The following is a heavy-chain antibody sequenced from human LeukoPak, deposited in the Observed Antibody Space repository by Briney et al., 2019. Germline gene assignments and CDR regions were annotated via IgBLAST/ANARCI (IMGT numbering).Heavy chain of an antibody. CDR3: ARGGFAYYYGSGSYYNAPYFDY. D-gene: IGHD3-10*01. CDR2: IYYSGST. Sequence: SETLSLTCTVSGGSISSYYWSWIRQPPGQGLEWIGYIYYSGSTNYNPSLKSRVTISVDTSKNHFSLKLSSVTAADTAVYYCARGGFAYYYGSGSYYNAPYFDYRGQGTLVTVSS. CDR1: GGSISSYY. J-gene: IGHJ4*02. V-gene: IGHV4-59*12.